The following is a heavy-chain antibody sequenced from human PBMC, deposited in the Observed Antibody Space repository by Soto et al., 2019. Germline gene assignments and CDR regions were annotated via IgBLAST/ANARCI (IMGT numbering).Heavy chain of an antibody. CDR2: IIPIFGTA. D-gene: IGHD2-15*01. CDR3: ARGYCSGGSCYYYYYGMDV. V-gene: IGHV1-69*13. Sequence: ASVKVSCKASGGTFSSYAISWVRQAPGQGLEWMGGIIPIFGTANYAQKFQGRVTITADESTSTAYMELSSLRSEDTAVYYCARGYCSGGSCYYYYYGMDVWGQGTTVTVSS. CDR1: GGTFSSYA. J-gene: IGHJ6*02.